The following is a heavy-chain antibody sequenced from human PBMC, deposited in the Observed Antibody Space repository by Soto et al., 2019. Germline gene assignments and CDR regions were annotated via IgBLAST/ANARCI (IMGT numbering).Heavy chain of an antibody. CDR1: GGSISSYY. J-gene: IGHJ6*02. CDR3: ARVKGNHGMDV. Sequence: QVQLQESGPGLVKPSETLSLTCTVSGGSISSYYWSWIRQPPGKGLEWIGYIYYSGSTNYNPSLKSRVTTSVXTSKNQFSLKLSSVTAADTAVYYCARVKGNHGMDVWGQGTTVTVSS. V-gene: IGHV4-59*01. CDR2: IYYSGST. D-gene: IGHD4-4*01.